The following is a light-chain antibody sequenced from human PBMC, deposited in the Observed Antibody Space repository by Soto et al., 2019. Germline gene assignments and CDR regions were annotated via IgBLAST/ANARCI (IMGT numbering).Light chain of an antibody. CDR1: QDISNF. CDR2: DAS. V-gene: IGKV1-33*01. J-gene: IGKJ3*01. Sequence: DIQMTQSPSSVSASVGDRVTITCRASQDISNFLNWYQQKPGKAPKLLIYDASNLQTGVTSRFSGSGSGTHFTFTISSLQPEDVATYFCQQYDNLPRVTFGPGTKVDIK. CDR3: QQYDNLPRVT.